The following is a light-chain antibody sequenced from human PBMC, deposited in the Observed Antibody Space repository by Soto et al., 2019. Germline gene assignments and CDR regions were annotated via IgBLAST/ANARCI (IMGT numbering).Light chain of an antibody. CDR2: DAS. CDR1: QSVSRY. J-gene: IGKJ5*01. CDR3: QHYAGGSRIT. Sequence: EIVLTQSPATLSLSPGERAALSCRASQSVSRYLAWYQQKPGQAPRLLIYDASNRATGIPARFSGSGSGTDFTLTISSLEPEDFAVYYCQHYAGGSRITFGQGTRLEI. V-gene: IGKV3-11*01.